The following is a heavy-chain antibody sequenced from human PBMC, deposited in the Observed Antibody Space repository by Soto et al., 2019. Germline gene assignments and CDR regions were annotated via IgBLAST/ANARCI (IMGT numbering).Heavy chain of an antibody. J-gene: IGHJ6*02. CDR3: AKDGAFYDFWSGFSMDV. D-gene: IGHD3-3*01. V-gene: IGHV3-23*01. CDR1: GFTFSSYA. CDR2: IGGSGGST. Sequence: LRLSCAASGFTFSSYAMSWVRQAPGKGLQWVSAIGGSGGSTYYADSVKGRFTISRDNSKNTLYLQMNSLRAEDTAVYYCAKDGAFYDFWSGFSMDVWGQGTTVTVSS.